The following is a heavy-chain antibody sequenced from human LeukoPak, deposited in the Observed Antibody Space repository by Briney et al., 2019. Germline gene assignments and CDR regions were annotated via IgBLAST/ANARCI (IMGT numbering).Heavy chain of an antibody. CDR2: INPSGGST. Sequence: ASVKVSCKASGYTFTSYYMHWVRQAPGQGLEWMGVINPSGGSTSYAQKFQGRVTMTRDTSTSTVYMELSSLRSEDTAVYYCARPGYYDSSGYYSGAFDIWGQGTTVTVSS. CDR1: GYTFTSYY. D-gene: IGHD3-22*01. V-gene: IGHV1-46*01. CDR3: ARPGYYDSSGYYSGAFDI. J-gene: IGHJ3*02.